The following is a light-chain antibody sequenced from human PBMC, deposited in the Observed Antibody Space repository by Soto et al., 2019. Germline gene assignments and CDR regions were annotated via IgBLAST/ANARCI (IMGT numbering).Light chain of an antibody. Sequence: DIVMTQSPDSLAVSLGERATINCKSSQSVLNLSKNKNYLAWYQQTPGHLPRLLIYGASIRESGVPDLFSGRVSRTDFTLTISSQQAEDVALYYCQQFYSSPLTFGGGTKVEIK. CDR3: QQFYSSPLT. CDR1: QSVLNLSKNKNY. V-gene: IGKV4-1*01. J-gene: IGKJ4*01. CDR2: GAS.